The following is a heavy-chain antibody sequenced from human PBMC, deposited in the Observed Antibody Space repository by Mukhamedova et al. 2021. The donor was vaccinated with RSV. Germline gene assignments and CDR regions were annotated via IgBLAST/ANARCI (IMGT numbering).Heavy chain of an antibody. Sequence: GFIRSKAYGGTTEYAASVKGRFTISRDDSKSIAYLQMNSLKTEDTAVYYCTRDPTNYYDSSGYPGLDYWGQGTLVTGSS. J-gene: IGHJ4*02. V-gene: IGHV3-49*02. D-gene: IGHD3-22*01. CDR3: TRDPTNYYDSSGYPGLDY. CDR2: IRSKAYGGTT.